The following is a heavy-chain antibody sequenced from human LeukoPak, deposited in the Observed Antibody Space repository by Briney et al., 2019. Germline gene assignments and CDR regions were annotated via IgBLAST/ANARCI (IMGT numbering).Heavy chain of an antibody. D-gene: IGHD2-15*01. CDR1: GYTLTSYG. Sequence: ASVKVSCKASGYTLTSYGISWVRQAPGQGLEWMGWISAYNGNTNYAQKLQGRVTMTTDTSTSKAYMELRSLRSDDTAVYYCARVLCSGGSGYAGNDAFDIWGQGTMVTVSS. CDR3: ARVLCSGGSGYAGNDAFDI. CDR2: ISAYNGNT. J-gene: IGHJ3*02. V-gene: IGHV1-18*01.